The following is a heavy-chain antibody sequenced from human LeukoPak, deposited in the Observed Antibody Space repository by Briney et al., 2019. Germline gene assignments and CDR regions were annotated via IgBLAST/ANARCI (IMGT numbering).Heavy chain of an antibody. CDR1: GFTFSSYG. D-gene: IGHD6-13*01. J-gene: IGHJ4*02. V-gene: IGHV3-33*01. Sequence: GGSLRLSCAASGFTFSSYGMHWVRQAPGKGLEWVAVIWYDGSNKYYADSVKGRFTVSRDNSKNTLYLQMNSLRAEDTAVYYCASSGLNSSSWYYFDYWGQGTLVTVSS. CDR2: IWYDGSNK. CDR3: ASSGLNSSSWYYFDY.